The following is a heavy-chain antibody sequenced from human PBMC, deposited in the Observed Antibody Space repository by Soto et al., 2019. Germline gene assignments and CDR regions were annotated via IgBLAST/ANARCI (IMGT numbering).Heavy chain of an antibody. V-gene: IGHV1-46*01. CDR1: GYTFTSYD. CDR2: INPSAAST. CDR3: ARLNRGSFTSDY. Sequence: ASVKVSCKPSGYTFTSYDMHWGRQPPGQGLEWVGIINPSAASTSHGQKCKARVTTSRDTSTSPGYMEPSSLRFEDRAVYHCARLNRGSFTSDYWRQGTLVT. D-gene: IGHD1-26*01. J-gene: IGHJ4*02.